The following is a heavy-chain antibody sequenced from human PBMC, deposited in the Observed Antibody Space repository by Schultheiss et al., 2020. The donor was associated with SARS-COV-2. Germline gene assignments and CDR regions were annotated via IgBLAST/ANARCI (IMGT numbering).Heavy chain of an antibody. D-gene: IGHD1-26*01. CDR3: ARDLSGSYHYWYFDL. Sequence: SETLSLTCTVSGGSISNYYWNWIRQSPGKGLEWIGYIYYSGSTYYNPSLKSRVTISVDTSKNQFSLKLSSVTAADTAVYYCARDLSGSYHYWYFDLWGRGTLVTVSS. CDR1: GGSISNYY. V-gene: IGHV4-59*12. J-gene: IGHJ2*01. CDR2: IYYSGST.